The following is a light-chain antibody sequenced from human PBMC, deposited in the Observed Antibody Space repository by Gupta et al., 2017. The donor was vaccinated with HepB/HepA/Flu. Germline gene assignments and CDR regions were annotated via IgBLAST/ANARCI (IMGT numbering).Light chain of an antibody. CDR3: QQYDNSPPIT. CDR1: QDISNY. J-gene: IGKJ5*01. V-gene: IGKV1-33*01. CDR2: DAS. Sequence: DIQLTQSPSSLSASVGDRVTITCQASQDISNYLNWYQQKPGKAPKLLIYDASNLHTGVPPRFSGNGYGTDFTFTISSRQPEDIATYYCQQYDNSPPITFGQGTRMEIK.